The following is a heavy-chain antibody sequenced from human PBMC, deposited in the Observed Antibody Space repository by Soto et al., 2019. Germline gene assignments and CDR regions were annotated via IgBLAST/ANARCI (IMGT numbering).Heavy chain of an antibody. CDR1: GYTFTGYY. CDR2: INPNSGGT. J-gene: IGHJ6*03. D-gene: IGHD3-10*01. CDR3: ADASVPPTVYGSGSYYYYYYYMDV. Sequence: ASVKVSCKASGYTFTGYYMHWVRQAPGQGLEWMGWINPNSGGTNYAQKFQGWVTMTRDTSISTAYMELSRLRSDDTAVYYCADASVPPTVYGSGSYYYYYYYMDVWGKGTTVTLSS. V-gene: IGHV1-2*04.